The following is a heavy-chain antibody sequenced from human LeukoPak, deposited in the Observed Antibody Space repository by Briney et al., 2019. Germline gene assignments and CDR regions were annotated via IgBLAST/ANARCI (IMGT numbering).Heavy chain of an antibody. CDR2: IYYSGST. D-gene: IGHD3-16*01. J-gene: IGHJ4*02. CDR1: GDSISSSSYY. CDR3: ARDQSDYVWGSYFDY. V-gene: IGHV4-39*07. Sequence: SETLSLTCTVSGDSISSSSYYWGWIRQPPGKGLEWIGSIYYSGSTYYNPSLKSRVTISVDTSKNQFSLKLSSVTAADTAVYYCARDQSDYVWGSYFDYWGQGTLVTVSS.